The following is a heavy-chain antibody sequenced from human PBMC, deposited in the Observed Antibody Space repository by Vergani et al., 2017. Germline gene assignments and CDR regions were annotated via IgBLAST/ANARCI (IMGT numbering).Heavy chain of an antibody. CDR1: GFTFSSYS. D-gene: IGHD4-23*01. J-gene: IGHJ4*02. CDR2: ISSSSSYI. Sequence: EVQLVESGGGLVKPGGSLRLSCAASGFTFSSYSMNWVRQAPGKGLEWVSSISSSSSYIYYADSVKGRFTSSRDNAKNSLYLQMNSLRAEDTAVYYCARDSVARPGPYYFDYWGQGTLVTVSS. CDR3: ARDSVARPGPYYFDY. V-gene: IGHV3-21*01.